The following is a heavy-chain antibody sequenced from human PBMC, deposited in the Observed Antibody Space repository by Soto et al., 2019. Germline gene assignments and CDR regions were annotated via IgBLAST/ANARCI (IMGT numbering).Heavy chain of an antibody. D-gene: IGHD6-19*01. Sequence: SDTLXLTWAVYGGSLSGYYWSWIRQPPGKGLEWIGEINHSGSTNYNPSLKSRVTISVDTSKNQFSLKLSSVTAADTAVYYCAREVAVAGREAFDIWGQGTMVTVSS. CDR2: INHSGST. CDR3: AREVAVAGREAFDI. J-gene: IGHJ3*02. CDR1: GGSLSGYY. V-gene: IGHV4-34*01.